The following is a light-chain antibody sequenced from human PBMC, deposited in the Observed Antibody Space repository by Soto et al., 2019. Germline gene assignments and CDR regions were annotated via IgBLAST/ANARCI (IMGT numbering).Light chain of an antibody. CDR3: QQCDDLPLT. CDR2: DAS. CDR1: QDISNY. J-gene: IGKJ4*01. Sequence: DIQMTQSPSSLSASVGDRVTITCQASQDISNYLNWYQQKPGKAPKLLIYDASNLETGVPSRFTGSGSETMFTLTISSLQPEDFATYYCQQCDDLPLTFGGGTHVE. V-gene: IGKV1-33*01.